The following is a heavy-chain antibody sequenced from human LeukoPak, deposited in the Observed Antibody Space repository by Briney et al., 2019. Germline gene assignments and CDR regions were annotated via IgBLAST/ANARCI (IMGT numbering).Heavy chain of an antibody. CDR3: ASIAVAAPDC. J-gene: IGHJ4*02. D-gene: IGHD6-19*01. CDR2: INHSGST. CDR1: GGSFSGYY. Sequence: SETLSLTCAVYGGSFSGYYWSWIRQPPGKGLEWTGEINHSGSTNYNPSLKSRVTISVDTSKNQFSLKLSSVTAADTAVYYCASIAVAAPDCWGQGTLVTVSS. V-gene: IGHV4-34*01.